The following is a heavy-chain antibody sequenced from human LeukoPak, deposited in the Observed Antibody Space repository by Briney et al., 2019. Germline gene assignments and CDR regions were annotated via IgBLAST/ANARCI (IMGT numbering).Heavy chain of an antibody. CDR2: IIPIFGTA. J-gene: IGHJ4*02. CDR3: AGVRGYSYGSFDY. CDR1: GGTFSSYA. Sequence: SVKVSCKASGGTFSSYAISWVRQAPGQGLEWMGGIIPIFGTANHAQKFQGRVTITTDESTSTAYMELSSLRSENTAVYYCAGVRGYSYGSFDYWGQGTLVTVSS. D-gene: IGHD5-18*01. V-gene: IGHV1-69*05.